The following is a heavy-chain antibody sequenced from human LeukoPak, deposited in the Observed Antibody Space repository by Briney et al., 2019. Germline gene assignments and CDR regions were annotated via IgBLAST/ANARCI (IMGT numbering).Heavy chain of an antibody. J-gene: IGHJ5*02. CDR2: IYYSGST. CDR1: GGSISSYY. CDR3: ARGGDPGVTEEYNWFDP. Sequence: SETLALTWTVAGGSISSYYWSWIRQPPGKGLEWIGYIYYSGSTNYNPSLKSRVTISVDTSKNQFSLKLSSVTAADTAVYYCARGGDPGVTEEYNWFDPWGQGTLVTVSS. V-gene: IGHV4-59*01. D-gene: IGHD7-27*01.